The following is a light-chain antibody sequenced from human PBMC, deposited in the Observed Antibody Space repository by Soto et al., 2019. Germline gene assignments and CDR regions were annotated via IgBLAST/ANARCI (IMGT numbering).Light chain of an antibody. CDR1: QSVSSSY. J-gene: IGKJ1*01. Sequence: EIVLTQSPGTLSLSPGERAILSCRASQSVSSSYLAWYQQKPGQAPRLLIYGVTNRATGIPDRFSGSGSGTDFTLTISRLEPEDFAVYYCQQYSSSRAFGQGTKGDIK. CDR3: QQYSSSRA. V-gene: IGKV3-20*01. CDR2: GVT.